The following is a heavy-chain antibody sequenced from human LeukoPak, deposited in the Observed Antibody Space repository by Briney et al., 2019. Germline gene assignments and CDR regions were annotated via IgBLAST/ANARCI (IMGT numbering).Heavy chain of an antibody. CDR2: ISSSGSTI. CDR1: GFTFSDYY. CDR3: ARDDWNHVDY. V-gene: IGHV3-11*01. J-gene: IGHJ4*02. Sequence: GGSLRLSCAASGFTFSDYYMSWIRQAPGXXXEWVSYISSSGSTIYYADSVKGRFTISRDNAKNSLYLQMNSLRAEDTAVYYCARDDWNHVDYWGQGTLVTVSS. D-gene: IGHD1-1*01.